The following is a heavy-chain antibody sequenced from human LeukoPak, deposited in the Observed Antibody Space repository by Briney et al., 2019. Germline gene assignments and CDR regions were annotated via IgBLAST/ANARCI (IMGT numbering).Heavy chain of an antibody. CDR1: GFTFSSYA. J-gene: IGHJ4*02. CDR3: ARDRGYSCGY. Sequence: GGSLRLSCAASGFTFSSYAMNWVRHAPGKGVEWVSTISGSGDSTYYADSVKGRFTISRDNSKNTLYLQMNSLRAEDTAVYYCARDRGYSCGYWGQGTLVTVSS. CDR2: ISGSGDST. D-gene: IGHD5-18*01. V-gene: IGHV3-23*01.